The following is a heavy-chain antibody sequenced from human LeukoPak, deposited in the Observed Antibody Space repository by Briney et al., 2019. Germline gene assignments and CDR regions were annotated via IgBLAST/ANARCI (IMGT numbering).Heavy chain of an antibody. CDR2: ISWDGGNT. Sequence: GGSLRLSCAASGFAFGHYTMHWVRQAPGKGLEWVSLISWDGGNTYYADSVKGRFTISRDNNKNSLYLQMNSLRAEDTALYYCAKGNGYGDNPLDYWGQGTLVTVSS. D-gene: IGHD4-17*01. CDR3: AKGNGYGDNPLDY. CDR1: GFAFGHYT. J-gene: IGHJ4*02. V-gene: IGHV3-43*01.